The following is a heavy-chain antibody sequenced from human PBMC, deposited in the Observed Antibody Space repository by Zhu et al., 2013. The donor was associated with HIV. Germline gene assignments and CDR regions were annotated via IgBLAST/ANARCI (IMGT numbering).Heavy chain of an antibody. V-gene: IGHV1-8*01. CDR1: GFTFTSYD. CDR2: MNPNMGNT. J-gene: IGHJ5*02. D-gene: IGHD1-7*01. CDR3: ARGKLELPRGWFDP. Sequence: QVQLVQSGAEVKKPGASVKVSCKSSGFTFTSYDINWVRQATGQGLEWMGWMNPNMGNTGYAQKFQGRVTMTRNTSISTAYMELSRLRSDDTAVYYCARGKLELPRGWFDPWGQGTLVTVSS.